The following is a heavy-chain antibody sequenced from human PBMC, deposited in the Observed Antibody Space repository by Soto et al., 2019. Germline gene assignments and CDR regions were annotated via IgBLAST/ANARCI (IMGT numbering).Heavy chain of an antibody. CDR2: IYYSGST. CDR1: GGSISSGGYY. V-gene: IGHV4-31*03. D-gene: IGHD1-7*01. CDR3: ARSPTDLITGTTDYGMDV. J-gene: IGHJ6*02. Sequence: PSETLSLTCTVSGGSISSGGYYWSWIRQHPGKGLEWIGYIYYSGSTYYNPSLKSRVTVSVDTSKNQFSLKLSSVTAADTAVYYCARSPTDLITGTTDYGMDVWAQGTSVTVSS.